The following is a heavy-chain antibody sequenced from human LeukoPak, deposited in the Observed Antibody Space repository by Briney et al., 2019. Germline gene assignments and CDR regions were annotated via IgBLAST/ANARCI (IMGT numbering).Heavy chain of an antibody. V-gene: IGHV4-30-2*01. D-gene: IGHD3-10*01. J-gene: IGHJ5*01. CDR3: ARSRQASGLFNS. Sequence: SQTLSLTCTVSGYAITSGGFSWNWLRQPPGKGVEWIGCIYDRGPAYYNPSLKSRFTISVDRPKNQFFLNVTSLTAADTAVYYCARSRQASGLFNSWGQGTLVGVSS. CDR2: IYDRGPA. CDR1: GYAITSGGFS.